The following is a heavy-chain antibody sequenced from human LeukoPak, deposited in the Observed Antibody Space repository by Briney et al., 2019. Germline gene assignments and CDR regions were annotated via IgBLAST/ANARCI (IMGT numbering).Heavy chain of an antibody. D-gene: IGHD2-2*01. CDR1: GFTFSSYW. CDR3: ARDRYCSSASCYGGDY. J-gene: IGHJ4*02. V-gene: IGHV3-74*01. CDR2: IGTDGSST. Sequence: GGSLRLSCVDSGFTFSSYWMHWVRPAPGKGLVWVSRIGTDGSSTSYADSVKGRFTISRDNAKNTLYLQMNSLRAEDTAVYYCARDRYCSSASCYGGDYWGQGTLVTVSS.